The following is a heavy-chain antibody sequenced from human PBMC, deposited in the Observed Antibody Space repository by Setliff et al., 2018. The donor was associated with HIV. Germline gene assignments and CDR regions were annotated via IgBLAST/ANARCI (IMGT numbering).Heavy chain of an antibody. D-gene: IGHD1-26*01. Sequence: PSETLSLTCPVSGDSRNKYYWSWILQPPGKGLEWLGYIYSSGSTNYNTSLKARVTMSLDTSRNQFSLQLTSVTAADTAVYYCARRSLVGVTRGYYYYSLDVWGKGTTVTVSS. J-gene: IGHJ6*04. CDR3: ARRSLVGVTRGYYYYSLDV. CDR2: IYSSGST. CDR1: GDSRNKYY. V-gene: IGHV4-4*09.